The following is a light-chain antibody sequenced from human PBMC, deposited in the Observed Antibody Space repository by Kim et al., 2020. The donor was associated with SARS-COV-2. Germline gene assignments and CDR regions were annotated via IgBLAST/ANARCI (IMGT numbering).Light chain of an antibody. CDR1: QTVNRHY. V-gene: IGKV3-20*01. CDR2: GAS. CDR3: QHYGGSPPRVT. Sequence: GEGASLACRGSQTVNRHYLAWYQQKPGQAPRLLIFGASSRATGIPDRFSGSGSGTDFTLTIGRLDPEDFAVYFCQHYGGSPPRVTFGPGTKVDIK. J-gene: IGKJ3*01.